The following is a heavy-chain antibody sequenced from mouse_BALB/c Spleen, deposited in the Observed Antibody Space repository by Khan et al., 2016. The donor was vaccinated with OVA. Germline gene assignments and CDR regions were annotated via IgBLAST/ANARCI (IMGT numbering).Heavy chain of an antibody. CDR1: GNIFTSYG. J-gene: IGHJ2*01. V-gene: IGHV1S134*01. Sequence: EVQLQESGAELGRPGSSVKLSCKTSGNIFTSYGIKWVKQRPGQGLEWIGYIYPVNGYTEYSEKFQGKATLTSDTSSNTAYMQLRSLTSEDSAIYFCTTAYYRYYFDYWGQGTTLTVSS. D-gene: IGHD2-14*01. CDR3: TTAYYRYYFDY. CDR2: IYPVNGYT.